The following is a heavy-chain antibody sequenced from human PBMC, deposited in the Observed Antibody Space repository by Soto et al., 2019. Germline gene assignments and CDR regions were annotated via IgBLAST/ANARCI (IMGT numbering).Heavy chain of an antibody. CDR3: ARGSIVATIDFD. D-gene: IGHD5-12*01. Sequence: QVQLVQSGAEVKKPGSSVKVSCKASGGTFSSYTISWVRQAPGQGLEWMGRIIPILGIANYAQKFQGRVTITADKSTSTAYMELSSLRSEDTAVYYCARGSIVATIDFDWGQGTLVTVSS. CDR1: GGTFSSYT. J-gene: IGHJ4*02. V-gene: IGHV1-69*02. CDR2: IIPILGIA.